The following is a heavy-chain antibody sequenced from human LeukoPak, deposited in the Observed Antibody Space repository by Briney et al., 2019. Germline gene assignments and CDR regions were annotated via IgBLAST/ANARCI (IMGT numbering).Heavy chain of an antibody. CDR1: GDSVSSSNYY. V-gene: IGHV4-61*01. CDR2: IYYGGST. J-gene: IGHJ4*02. CDR3: ARLTRRSGNYFDS. D-gene: IGHD1-1*01. Sequence: SETLSLTCAVSGDSVSSSNYYWSWIRQPPGKGLGWIGYIYYGGSTNYNPSLKSRVTISGDTSKSQFSLKLSSVTAADTAVYYCARLTRRSGNYFDSWGQGTLVTVSS.